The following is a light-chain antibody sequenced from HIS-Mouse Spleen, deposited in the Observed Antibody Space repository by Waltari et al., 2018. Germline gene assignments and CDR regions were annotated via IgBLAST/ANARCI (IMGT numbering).Light chain of an antibody. CDR3: QQYFSTPWT. J-gene: IGKJ1*01. CDR1: QSVLYSSNNKNY. Sequence: DIVMTQSPDPLAVSLGERATIHCKSSQSVLYSSNNKNYLAWYQQKPGQPPKLLIYLASTRESGVPDRFSGSGSGTGFTLTIRSLAAGDWAVYYCQQYFSTPWTFGQGTKVEIK. CDR2: LAS. V-gene: IGKV4-1*01.